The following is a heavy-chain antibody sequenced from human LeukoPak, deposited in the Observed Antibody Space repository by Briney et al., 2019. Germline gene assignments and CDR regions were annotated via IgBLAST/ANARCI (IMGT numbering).Heavy chain of an antibody. CDR1: GFTFSNYN. J-gene: IGHJ4*02. CDR2: IGSSSTYI. CDR3: ARDHNDLTGTYWESFDC. Sequence: PGGSLRVSCAASGFTFSNYNMKWVRQAPGKGLEWVSPIGSSSTYIYYADSVKGRFTISRDNAKNSLYLQMDSLAAEDTAVYYCARDHNDLTGTYWESFDCWGQGTLVTVSS. D-gene: IGHD1-26*01. V-gene: IGHV3-21*01.